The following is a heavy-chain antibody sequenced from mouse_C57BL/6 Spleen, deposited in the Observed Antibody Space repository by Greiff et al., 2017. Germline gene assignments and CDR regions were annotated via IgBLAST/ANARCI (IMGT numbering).Heavy chain of an antibody. CDR3: ARDYGSTYDAMDY. D-gene: IGHD1-1*01. CDR1: GYAFSSYW. J-gene: IGHJ4*01. CDR2: IYPGDGDT. V-gene: IGHV1-80*01. Sequence: VQLQESGAELVKPGASVKISCKASGYAFSSYWMNWVKQRPGKGLEWIGQIYPGDGDTNYNGKFKGKATLTADKSSSTAYMQLSSLTSEDSGVYFCARDYGSTYDAMDYGGQEPSPPFSP.